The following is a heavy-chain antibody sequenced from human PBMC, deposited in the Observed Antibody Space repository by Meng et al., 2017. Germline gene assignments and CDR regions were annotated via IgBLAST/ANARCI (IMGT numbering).Heavy chain of an antibody. J-gene: IGHJ3*02. CDR1: GFTFSSYS. CDR3: ARSYYDSSGYYPYNAFDI. Sequence: GESLKISCAASGFTFSSYSMNWVRQAPGKGLEWVSSISSSSSYIYYADSVKGRFTISRDNDKNSLYLQMNSLRAEDTAVYYCARSYYDSSGYYPYNAFDIWGQGTMVTVSS. D-gene: IGHD3-22*01. CDR2: ISSSSSYI. V-gene: IGHV3-21*01.